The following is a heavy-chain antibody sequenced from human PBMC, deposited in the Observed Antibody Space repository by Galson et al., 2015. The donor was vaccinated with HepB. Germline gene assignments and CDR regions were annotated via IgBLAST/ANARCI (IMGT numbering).Heavy chain of an antibody. CDR3: ATSLANPDYNWFDP. V-gene: IGHV1-24*01. CDR2: FDPEDGET. CDR1: GYTFTSYA. D-gene: IGHD4/OR15-4a*01. J-gene: IGHJ5*02. Sequence: QSGAEVKKPGASVKVSCKASGYTFTSYAISWVRQAPGKGLEWMGGFDPEDGETIYAQKFQGRVTMTEDTSTDTAYMELSSLRSEDTAVYYCATSLANPDYNWFDPWGQGTLVTVSS.